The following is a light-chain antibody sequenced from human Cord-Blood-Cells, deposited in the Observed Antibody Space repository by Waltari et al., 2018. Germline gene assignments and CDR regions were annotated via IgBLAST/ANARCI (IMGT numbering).Light chain of an antibody. CDR1: SRDVGGYNH. J-gene: IGLJ1*01. CDR3: CSYAGSYTYV. CDR2: DVS. Sequence: QSALTQPRSVSGSPGQSVTIPCPGTSRDVGGYNHVSWYQQHPGNAPKLMIYDVSKLPSGVPDRFSGSKSGNTASLTISGLQAEDEADYYCCSYAGSYTYVFGTGTKVTVL. V-gene: IGLV2-11*01.